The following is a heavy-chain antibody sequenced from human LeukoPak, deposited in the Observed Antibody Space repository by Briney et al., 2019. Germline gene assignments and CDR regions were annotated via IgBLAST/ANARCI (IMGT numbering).Heavy chain of an antibody. CDR1: GGPISDFY. CDR2: IFYSGNT. D-gene: IGHD1-26*01. V-gene: IGHV4-59*01. Sequence: SETLSLTCTVSGGPISDFYWSWIRQSPEKGLEWIGNIFYSGNTNYNPSLRSRVTISVDTSKKQFSLRLTSVTAADTAVYYCARLRSGSTPPPPYYYYGPDVWGQGTTVTVSS. CDR3: ARLRSGSTPPPPYYYYGPDV. J-gene: IGHJ6*02.